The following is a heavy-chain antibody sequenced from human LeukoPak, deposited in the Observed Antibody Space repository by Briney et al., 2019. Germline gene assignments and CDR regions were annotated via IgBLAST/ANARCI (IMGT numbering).Heavy chain of an antibody. Sequence: SETLSLTCAVYGGSFSGYYWSWIRQPPGKGLEWIGEINHSGSTNYNPSLKSRVTISVDTPKNQFSLKLSSVTAADTAVYYCARLVSIVVVPAAMMAHYFDYWGQGTLVTVSS. CDR1: GGSFSGYY. CDR2: INHSGST. D-gene: IGHD2-2*01. CDR3: ARLVSIVVVPAAMMAHYFDY. J-gene: IGHJ4*02. V-gene: IGHV4-34*01.